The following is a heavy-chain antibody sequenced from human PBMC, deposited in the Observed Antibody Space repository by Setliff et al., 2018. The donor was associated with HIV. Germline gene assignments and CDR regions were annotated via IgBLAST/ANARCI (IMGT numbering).Heavy chain of an antibody. J-gene: IGHJ4*02. CDR2: ISPDSGDT. D-gene: IGHD3-10*01. V-gene: IGHV1-2*02. CDR3: ARDAGAPGRGNPLDY. CDR1: GYTFTVNH. Sequence: ASVKVSCTTSGYTFTVNHLHWVRQAPGQGVEWVGKISPDSGDTFYAQKFQGRVTLTRDTSITTAYMELSTLRDDDTAVYYCARDAGAPGRGNPLDYWGQGTLVTVSS.